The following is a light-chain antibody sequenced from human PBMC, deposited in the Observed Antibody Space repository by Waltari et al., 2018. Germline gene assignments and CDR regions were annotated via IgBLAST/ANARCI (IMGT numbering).Light chain of an antibody. CDR3: QQYYSTLALT. J-gene: IGKJ4*01. CDR1: QSVLYSSNNKNY. V-gene: IGKV4-1*01. Sequence: DIVMTQSPDSLAVSLGGRATINCKYSQSVLYSSNNKNYLAWYQQKPGQPPKLLIYWASTRESGVPDRFSGSGSGTDFTLTISSLQAEDVAVYYCQQYYSTLALTFGGGTKVEIK. CDR2: WAS.